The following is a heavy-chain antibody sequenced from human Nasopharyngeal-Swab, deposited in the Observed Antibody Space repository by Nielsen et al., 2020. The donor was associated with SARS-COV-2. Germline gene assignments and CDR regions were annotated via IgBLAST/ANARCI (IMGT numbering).Heavy chain of an antibody. D-gene: IGHD5-18*01. J-gene: IGHJ6*02. CDR2: ISAYNGNT. CDR1: GYTFTSCG. CDR3: AKDRRGYSYGPKGYYYYGMDV. V-gene: IGHV1-18*01. Sequence: ASVKVSCKASGYTFTSCGISWVRQAPGQGLEWMGWISAYNGNTNYAQKLQGRVTMTTDTSTSTAYMELRSLRSDDTAVYYCAKDRRGYSYGPKGYYYYGMDVWGQGTTVTVSS.